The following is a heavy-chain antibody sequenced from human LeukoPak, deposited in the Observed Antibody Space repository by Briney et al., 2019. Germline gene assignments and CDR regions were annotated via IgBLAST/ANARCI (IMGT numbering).Heavy chain of an antibody. V-gene: IGHV4-34*01. CDR3: ARGGAATSYYYYYYMDV. CDR1: GGSFSGYY. CDR2: INHSGST. D-gene: IGHD6-13*01. J-gene: IGHJ6*03. Sequence: SETLSLTCAVYGGSFSGYYWSWLRQPPGKGLEWLGEINHSGSTNYNPSLKSRVTISVDTSKNQFSLKLSSVTAADTAVYYCARGGAATSYYYYYYMDVWGKGTTVTVSS.